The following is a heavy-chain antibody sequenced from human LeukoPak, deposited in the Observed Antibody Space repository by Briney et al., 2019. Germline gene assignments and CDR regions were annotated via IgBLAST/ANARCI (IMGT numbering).Heavy chain of an antibody. D-gene: IGHD3-10*01. CDR2: ISYDGSNK. V-gene: IGHV3-30-3*01. J-gene: IGHJ4*02. CDR1: GFTFSSYA. Sequence: GGSLRLSCAASGFTFSSYAMHWVRRAPGKGLEWVAVISYDGSNKYYADSVKGRFTISRDNSKNTLYLQMNSLRAEDTAVYYCARARGQTFDYWGQGTLVTVSS. CDR3: ARARGQTFDY.